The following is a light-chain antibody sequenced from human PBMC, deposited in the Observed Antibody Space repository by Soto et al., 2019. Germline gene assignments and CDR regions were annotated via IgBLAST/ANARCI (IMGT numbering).Light chain of an antibody. J-gene: IGLJ1*01. Sequence: QSALTQPASVSGTPGQSITISCTGSNSDVGIYDFVSWYQHHPGRAPKLIVSEVSHRPSGVSNRFSGSKSGNTASLTISGHQSEDEADYYCISYTSDDVRYVFXTGTKVTVL. CDR1: NSDVGIYDF. V-gene: IGLV2-14*01. CDR3: ISYTSDDVRYV. CDR2: EVS.